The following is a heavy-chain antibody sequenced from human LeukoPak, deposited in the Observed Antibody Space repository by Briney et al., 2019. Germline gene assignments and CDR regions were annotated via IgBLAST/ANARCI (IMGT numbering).Heavy chain of an antibody. CDR3: ARRTSSNYDILTGYYNVRQDAFDI. J-gene: IGHJ3*02. Sequence: SVKVSCKASGGTFSSYAISWVRQAPGQGLEWMGGIIPIFCSANYAQKFQGRVTIPADKHTSTDYMEMSILRSENPAVYYCARRTSSNYDILTGYYNVRQDAFDIWGQGTMVTVSS. CDR1: GGTFSSYA. V-gene: IGHV1-69*06. D-gene: IGHD3-9*01. CDR2: IIPIFCSA.